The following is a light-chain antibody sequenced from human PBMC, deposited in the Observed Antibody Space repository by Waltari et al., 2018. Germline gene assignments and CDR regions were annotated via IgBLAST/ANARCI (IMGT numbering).Light chain of an antibody. CDR2: DVT. J-gene: IGLJ2*01. CDR3: SSYTTTRILEI. V-gene: IGLV2-14*03. Sequence: QSALTQPASVSRSPGQSIPISCAGTRSDIGGHNFVSWYQQHPNKVPKLIIYDVTDRPSGVSNRFSGSKSGNTASLTISGLRTEDEADYYCSSYTTTRILEIFGGGTKLTVL. CDR1: RSDIGGHNF.